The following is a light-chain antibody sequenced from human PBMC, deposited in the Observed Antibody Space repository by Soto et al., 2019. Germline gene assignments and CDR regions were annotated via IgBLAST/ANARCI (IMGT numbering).Light chain of an antibody. CDR2: AAS. Sequence: DIQMTQSPSSVSASVGDRVTITCRASQGITTWLAWYQQKPGKAPQLLIYAASTLHSGIPSRFSGSGSGTDFTLTISSLQPEDFATYYCQQTNSFPYIFGQGTRVEIK. CDR3: QQTNSFPYI. V-gene: IGKV1-12*01. J-gene: IGKJ2*01. CDR1: QGITTW.